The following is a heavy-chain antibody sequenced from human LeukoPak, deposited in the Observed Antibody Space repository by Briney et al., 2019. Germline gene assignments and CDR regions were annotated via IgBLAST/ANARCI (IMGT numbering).Heavy chain of an antibody. Sequence: PSETLSLTCAVYGGSLSGYYWSWIRQPPGKGLEWIGEINHSGSTNYNPSLKSRVTISVDTSKNQFSLKLSSVTAADTAVYYCARSPGHWYFDLWGRGTLVTVSS. CDR1: GGSLSGYY. V-gene: IGHV4-34*01. CDR3: ARSPGHWYFDL. CDR2: INHSGST. J-gene: IGHJ2*01.